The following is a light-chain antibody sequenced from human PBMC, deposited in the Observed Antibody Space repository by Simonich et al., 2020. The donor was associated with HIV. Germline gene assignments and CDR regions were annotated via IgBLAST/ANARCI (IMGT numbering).Light chain of an antibody. CDR1: SSNIGSNY. Sequence: QSVLTQPPSASGTPGHRVTIPCSGSSSNIGSNYVYCYQQLPGTAPKLLIYRNNQRPSGVPDRFSGYKSGTSASLAISGLRSEDEADYYCAAWDDSLSGRVFGGGTKLTVL. V-gene: IGLV1-47*01. CDR3: AAWDDSLSGRV. CDR2: RNN. J-gene: IGLJ3*02.